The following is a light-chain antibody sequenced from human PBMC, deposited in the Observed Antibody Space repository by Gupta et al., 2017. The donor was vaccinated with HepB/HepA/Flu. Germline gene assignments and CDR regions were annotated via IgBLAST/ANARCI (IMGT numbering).Light chain of an antibody. CDR2: SAS. CDR1: QSIGSS. CDR3: HQSSNLPFT. J-gene: IGKJ3*01. Sequence: EILLTHSPDFQSVTPKEKVTITCRASQSIGSSLHWYQQKPDQSPKLLINSASQSPAGVPSRFSGSGSGTDFTLTINSLEAEDAATYYCHQSSNLPFTFGPGTKVDIK. V-gene: IGKV6-21*01.